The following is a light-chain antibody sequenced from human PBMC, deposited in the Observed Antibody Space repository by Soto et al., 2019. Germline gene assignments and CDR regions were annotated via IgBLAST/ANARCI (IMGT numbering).Light chain of an antibody. CDR2: VNTDGSH. Sequence: QLVLTQSPSASASLGASVNLTCTLSSGHSSYAIAWHQQQPEKGPRYLMKVNTDGSHTKGDGIPDRFSGSSSGTERYLTISSLQSEDEADYYCQTWGTGIRLFGGGTKVTVL. CDR3: QTWGTGIRL. V-gene: IGLV4-69*02. J-gene: IGLJ2*01. CDR1: SGHSSYA.